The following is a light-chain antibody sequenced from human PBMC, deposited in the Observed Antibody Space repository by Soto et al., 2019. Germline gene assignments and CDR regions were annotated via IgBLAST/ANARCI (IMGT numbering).Light chain of an antibody. J-gene: IGKJ4*01. CDR1: QSVGSY. Sequence: EIVMTQSPVTLSVSPGERATLSCRASQSVGSYLAWYQQKPGQAPRLLIYDASNRATGIPARFSGSGSGTDFTLTISRLEPEDFAVYYCQQFSSYPLTFGGGTKVDI. CDR2: DAS. CDR3: QQFSSYPLT. V-gene: IGKV3-11*01.